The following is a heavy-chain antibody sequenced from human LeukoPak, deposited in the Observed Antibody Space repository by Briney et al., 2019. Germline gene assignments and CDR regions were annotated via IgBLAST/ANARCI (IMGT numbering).Heavy chain of an antibody. J-gene: IGHJ4*02. CDR3: AKISSGGSWRSAVDY. D-gene: IGHD2-15*01. V-gene: IGHV3-23*01. CDR1: AFTFSSYG. Sequence: GGSLRLSCAASAFTFSSYGMSWVRQAPGKGLEWVSAISGSGGSTYYADSVKGRFTISRDNSKNTLYLQMNSLRAEDTAVYYCAKISSGGSWRSAVDYWGQGTLVTVSS. CDR2: ISGSGGST.